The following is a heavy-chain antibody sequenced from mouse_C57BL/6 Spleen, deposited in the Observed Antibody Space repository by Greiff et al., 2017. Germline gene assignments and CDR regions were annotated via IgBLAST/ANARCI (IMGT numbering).Heavy chain of an antibody. CDR2: INYDGSST. D-gene: IGHD1-1*01. J-gene: IGHJ3*01. CDR3: ARGTTVAPWFAY. V-gene: IGHV5-16*01. CDR1: GFTFSDYY. Sequence: EVQLVESEGGLVQPGSSMKLSCTASGFTFSDYYMAWVRLVPEKGLEWVANINYDGSSTYYLDSLKSRFIISRDNAKNILYLQMSSLKSEDTATYYCARGTTVAPWFAYWGQGTLVTVSA.